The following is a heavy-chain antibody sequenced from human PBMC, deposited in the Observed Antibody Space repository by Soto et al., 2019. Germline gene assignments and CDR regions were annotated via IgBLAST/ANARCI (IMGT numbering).Heavy chain of an antibody. J-gene: IGHJ3*02. D-gene: IGHD2-21*01. Sequence: QVQLVESGGGVVQPGRSLRLSCAASGFTFSSYGMHWVRQAPGKGLEWVAVIWYDGSNKYYADYVKGRFTISRDNSKNKLYLQMNSVRAEGTAVYYCAREAEIATIILGNDAFDILGQGTMVTVSS. CDR2: IWYDGSNK. CDR1: GFTFSSYG. V-gene: IGHV3-33*01. CDR3: AREAEIATIILGNDAFDI.